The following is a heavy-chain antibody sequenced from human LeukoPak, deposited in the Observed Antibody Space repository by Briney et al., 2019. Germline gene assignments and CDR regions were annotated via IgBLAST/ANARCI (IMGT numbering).Heavy chain of an antibody. J-gene: IGHJ4*02. CDR1: GFTFDDYA. V-gene: IGHV3-9*03. Sequence: GGSLRLSCAASGFTFDDYAMHWVRQAPGKGLEWVSGISWNSGSIGYADSVKGRFTISRDNAKNSLYLQMNSLRAEDMALYYCAKDTLRYCSSTSCSAFDYWGQGTLVTVSS. CDR3: AKDTLRYCSSTSCSAFDY. D-gene: IGHD2-2*01. CDR2: ISWNSGSI.